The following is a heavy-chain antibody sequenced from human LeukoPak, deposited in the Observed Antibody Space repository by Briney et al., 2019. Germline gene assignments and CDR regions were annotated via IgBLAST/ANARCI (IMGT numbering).Heavy chain of an antibody. D-gene: IGHD3-10*01. CDR3: ARGRRIRVRGVIPYFDY. Sequence: SETLSLTCTVSGGSISSYYWSWIRQPPGKGLEWIGYIYYSGSTNYNPSLKSRVTISVDTSKNQFSLKLSSVTAADTAVYYCARGRRIRVRGVIPYFDYWGQGTLVTVSS. CDR1: GGSISSYY. J-gene: IGHJ4*02. CDR2: IYYSGST. V-gene: IGHV4-59*01.